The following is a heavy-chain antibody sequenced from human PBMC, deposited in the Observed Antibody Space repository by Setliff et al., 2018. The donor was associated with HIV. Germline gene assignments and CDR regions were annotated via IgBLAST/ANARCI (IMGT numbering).Heavy chain of an antibody. CDR1: GFSLSTSGMC. J-gene: IGHJ4*02. D-gene: IGHD3-10*01. V-gene: IGHV2-70*11. Sequence: SGPTLVNPTQTLTVTCTFSGFSLSTSGMCVSWIRQPPGKALEWLARIDWDDDKYYSTSLKTRLTISKDTSKNQVVLTLTNVDPVDTATYYCAQICGGYFGSGNFPHWGLGTLVTVSS. CDR3: AQICGGYFGSGNFPH. CDR2: IDWDDDK.